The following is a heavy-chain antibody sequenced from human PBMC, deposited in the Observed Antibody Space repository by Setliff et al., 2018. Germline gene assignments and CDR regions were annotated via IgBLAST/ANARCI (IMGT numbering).Heavy chain of an antibody. D-gene: IGHD3-3*01. Sequence: PSETLSLTCTVSGASITNINYYWSWIRQSAGRGLEWIGHFHTGGATDYNLSLKSRVTISLDSSKNQFSLRLSSVTAADTAVYFCARVTGFSYMDVWGKGTTVTVSS. J-gene: IGHJ6*03. CDR3: ARVTGFSYMDV. CDR1: GASITNINYY. CDR2: FHTGGAT. V-gene: IGHV4-61*09.